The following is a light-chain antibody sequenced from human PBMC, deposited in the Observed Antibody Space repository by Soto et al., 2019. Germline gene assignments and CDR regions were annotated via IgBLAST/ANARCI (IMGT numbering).Light chain of an antibody. V-gene: IGLV2-8*01. CDR3: KSYAGSNTYV. CDR1: KSDIGVYDF. CDR2: EVV. J-gene: IGLJ1*01. Sequence: QSALTQPLSASGSPGQSVTISCTGTKSDIGVYDFVSWYQHHPGKAPRLIIYEVVQRPSGVPDRFSGSKSGNTASLTVSGLQAADDADYFCKSYAGSNTYVFGSGTKVTV.